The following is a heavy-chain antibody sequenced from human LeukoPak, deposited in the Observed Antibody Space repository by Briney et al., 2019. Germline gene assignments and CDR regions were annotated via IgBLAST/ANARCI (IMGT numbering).Heavy chain of an antibody. V-gene: IGHV3-30*04. Sequence: GGSLRLSCAASGFTFSSYAMHGVRQAPGKGLEWVAVISYDGSNKYYADSVKGRFTISRDNSKNTLYLQMNSLRAEDTAVYYCARDRVGATNNYFDYWGQGTLVTVSS. CDR2: ISYDGSNK. CDR3: ARDRVGATNNYFDY. CDR1: GFTFSSYA. D-gene: IGHD1-26*01. J-gene: IGHJ4*02.